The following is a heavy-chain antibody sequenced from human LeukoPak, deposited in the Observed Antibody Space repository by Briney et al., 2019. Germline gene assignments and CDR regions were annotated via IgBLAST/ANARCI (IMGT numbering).Heavy chain of an antibody. CDR2: IFPNTGDT. CDR1: GYAFIGYY. J-gene: IGHJ4*02. D-gene: IGHD3-16*02. Sequence: ASVKVSCKASGYAFIGYYIHWVRQAPGQGLEWLGSIFPNTGDTRYAQKFQGRVTMTRDTSISTASMELRRPKSDDSAVYYCARDSGWGNYRSVDYFDYWGQGTLVTVSS. CDR3: ARDSGWGNYRSVDYFDY. V-gene: IGHV1-2*02.